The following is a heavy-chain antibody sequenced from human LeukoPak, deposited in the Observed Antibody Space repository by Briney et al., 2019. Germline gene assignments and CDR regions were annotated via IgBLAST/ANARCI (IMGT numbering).Heavy chain of an antibody. V-gene: IGHV4-59*08. D-gene: IGHD6-13*01. J-gene: IGHJ4*02. CDR1: GGSISSYY. CDR2: IYYSGST. CDR3: ARHSSHYYLDY. Sequence: SETLSLTYTVSGGSISSYYWSWIRQPPGKGLEWIGYIYYSGSTNYNPSLKSRVTISVDTSKNQFSLKLSSVTAADTAVYYCARHSSHYYLDYWGQGTLVTVSS.